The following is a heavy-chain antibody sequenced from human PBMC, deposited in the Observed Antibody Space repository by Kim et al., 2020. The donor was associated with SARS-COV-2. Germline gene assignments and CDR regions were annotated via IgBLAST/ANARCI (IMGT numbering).Heavy chain of an antibody. CDR1: GGSFSGYY. V-gene: IGHV4-34*01. Sequence: SETLSLTCAVYGGSFSGYYWSWIRQPPGKGLEWIGEINHSGSTNYNPSLKSRVTISVDTSKNQFSLKLSSVTAADTAVYYCARGKVGATFYWFDPWGQGTLVTVSS. CDR3: ARGKVGATFYWFDP. J-gene: IGHJ5*02. CDR2: INHSGST. D-gene: IGHD1-26*01.